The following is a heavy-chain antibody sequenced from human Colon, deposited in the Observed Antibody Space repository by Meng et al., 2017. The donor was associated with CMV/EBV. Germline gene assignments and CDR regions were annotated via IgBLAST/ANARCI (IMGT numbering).Heavy chain of an antibody. CDR3: ARDHPAGVVVVPAATPSNSAFDI. CDR2: IGTAGDT. V-gene: IGHV3-13*03. D-gene: IGHD2-2*01. CDR1: GFTFSSYD. J-gene: IGHJ3*02. Sequence: GESLKISCAACGFTFSSYDMHWVRQATGKGLEWVSAIGTAGDTYYPGSMKGQFTISRENAKNSLYLQMNSLRAGDTAVYYCARDHPAGVVVVPAATPSNSAFDIWGQGTMVTVSS.